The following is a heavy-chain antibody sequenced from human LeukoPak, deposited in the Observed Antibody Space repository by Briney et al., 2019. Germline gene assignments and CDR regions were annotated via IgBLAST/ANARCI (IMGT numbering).Heavy chain of an antibody. CDR3: AKCRRILFCELLDY. Sequence: GGSLSLSCALSGFTFNIFAMSGVRDAPGKGVEWVSAISGSVGSTYYADSVKGRFTISRDNSKNTLYLQMNSLRAEDTAVYYCAKCRRILFCELLDYWGQGTLVTVSS. J-gene: IGHJ4*02. CDR1: GFTFNIFA. CDR2: ISGSVGST. V-gene: IGHV3-23*01. D-gene: IGHD2-8*02.